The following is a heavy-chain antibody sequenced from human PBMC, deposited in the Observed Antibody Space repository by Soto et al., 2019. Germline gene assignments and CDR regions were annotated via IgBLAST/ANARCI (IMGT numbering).Heavy chain of an antibody. CDR1: GFTFSYHY. Sequence: PGGSLRLSCAASGFTFSYHYIDWVRQSPGKGLEWVGRTRNKLSIYTTEYAASVKGRFTFSRDDSKNSLYLQMNSLKTEDTAVYYCARELTTVLTGDAFDIWGQGTMVTVSS. CDR2: TRNKLSIYTT. CDR3: ARELTTVLTGDAFDI. D-gene: IGHD4-17*01. J-gene: IGHJ3*02. V-gene: IGHV3-72*01.